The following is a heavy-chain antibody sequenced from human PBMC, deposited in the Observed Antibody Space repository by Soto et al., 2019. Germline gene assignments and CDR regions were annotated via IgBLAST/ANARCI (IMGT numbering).Heavy chain of an antibody. CDR1: GFTSSSYS. J-gene: IGHJ4*02. CDR2: IGGSSGHI. Sequence: GGSLRLSCAASGFTSSSYSMVWVRQAPEKGLEWVSSIGGSSGHIYYADSLKGRFTISRDNAKNSLYLQMNSLRVVDTAVYYCARTNGAYSNYFDYWGQGTLVTVSS. D-gene: IGHD2-8*01. V-gene: IGHV3-21*01. CDR3: ARTNGAYSNYFDY.